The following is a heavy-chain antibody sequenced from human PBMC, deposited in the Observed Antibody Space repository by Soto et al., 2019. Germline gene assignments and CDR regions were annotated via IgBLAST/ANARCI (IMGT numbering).Heavy chain of an antibody. CDR1: GGPINNYY. D-gene: IGHD3-10*01. V-gene: IGHV4-59*01. Sequence: QVQLQESGPGLVKPSETLSLTCTVSGGPINNYYWSWIRQPPGKGLEWIGFIYYSGRTNYNPSLKSRVTISVDTSKNHFSLKLSSVTAADTAVYYCARSRDLPYYYGSGSHSYFFDYWGQGTLATVSS. J-gene: IGHJ4*02. CDR3: ARSRDLPYYYGSGSHSYFFDY. CDR2: IYYSGRT.